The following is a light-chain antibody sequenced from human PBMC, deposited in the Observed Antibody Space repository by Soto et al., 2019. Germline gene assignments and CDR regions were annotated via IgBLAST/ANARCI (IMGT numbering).Light chain of an antibody. CDR1: QSVGSSY. Sequence: EIVLTQSPCTLSLSPGERATLSCRASQSVGSSYLAWYQQKPGQAPRLLIYGASSRATGIPDRFSGSGSGTDFTLTISRLEPEDFAVYYCQQYGSSPLTFGPGTKVDIK. J-gene: IGKJ3*01. CDR2: GAS. V-gene: IGKV3-20*01. CDR3: QQYGSSPLT.